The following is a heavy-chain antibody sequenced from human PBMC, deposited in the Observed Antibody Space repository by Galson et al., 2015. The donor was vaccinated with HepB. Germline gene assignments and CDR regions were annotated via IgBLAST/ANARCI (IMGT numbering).Heavy chain of an antibody. CDR3: AKDEVGATNHVDY. V-gene: IGHV3-30*18. J-gene: IGHJ4*02. Sequence: SLRLSCAASGFTFSSYGMHWVRQAPGKGLEWVAVISYDGSNKYYADSVKGRFTISRDNSKNTLYLQMNSLSAEDTAVYYCAKDEVGATNHVDYWGQGTLVTVSS. CDR2: ISYDGSNK. CDR1: GFTFSSYG. D-gene: IGHD1-26*01.